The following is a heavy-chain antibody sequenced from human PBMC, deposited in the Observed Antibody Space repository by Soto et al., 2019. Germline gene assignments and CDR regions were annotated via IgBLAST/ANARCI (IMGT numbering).Heavy chain of an antibody. CDR1: GFTFSSYA. J-gene: IGHJ4*02. V-gene: IGHV3-64*01. D-gene: IGHD3-3*01. CDR3: ARDYDFWSGYSN. CDR2: ISSNGGST. Sequence: GGSLRLSCAASGFTFSSYAMHWVRQAPGKGLEYVSAISSNGGSTYYANSVKGRFTISRDNSKNTLYLQMGSLRAEDMAVYYCARDYDFWSGYSNWGQGTLVTVSS.